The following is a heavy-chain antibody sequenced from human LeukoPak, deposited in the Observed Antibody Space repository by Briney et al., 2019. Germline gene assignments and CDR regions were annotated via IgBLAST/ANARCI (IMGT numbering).Heavy chain of an antibody. CDR1: GGTFSSYA. J-gene: IGHJ6*04. D-gene: IGHD2-15*01. Sequence: SVKVSCKAPGGTFSSYAISWVRQAPGQGLEWMGGIIPIFGTANYAQKFQGRVTITADESTSTAYMELSSLRSEDTAVYYCASDHCSGGSCYPRYYYGMDVWGKGTTVTVSS. V-gene: IGHV1-69*13. CDR2: IIPIFGTA. CDR3: ASDHCSGGSCYPRYYYGMDV.